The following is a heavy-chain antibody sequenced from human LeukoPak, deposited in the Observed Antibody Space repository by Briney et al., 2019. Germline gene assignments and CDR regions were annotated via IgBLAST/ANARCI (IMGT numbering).Heavy chain of an antibody. Sequence: PSETLSLTCAVSGGSISSGPYSWSWIRQPPGKGLECIGYIYPRGSTYYNPSLKSRVILSLDKSANQFSLNLSSVTAADTAVYYCARFSPRAMGNYLDFWGQGTLVTVSS. V-gene: IGHV4-30-2*01. CDR2: IYPRGST. CDR1: GGSISSGPYS. J-gene: IGHJ4*02. D-gene: IGHD7-27*01. CDR3: ARFSPRAMGNYLDF.